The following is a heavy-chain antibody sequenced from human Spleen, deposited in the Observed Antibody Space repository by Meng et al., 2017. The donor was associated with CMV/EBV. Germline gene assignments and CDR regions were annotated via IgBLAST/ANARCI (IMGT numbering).Heavy chain of an antibody. V-gene: IGHV4-39*07. D-gene: IGHD4-17*01. CDR2: IYYNGDT. Sequence: SGDSINNIHYYWGWVRQPPGKGLEWIATIYYNGDTYYNPSLKNRVSVSVDTSKNQFSLKLESVTAADTAIYFCARDRGEGNNWFDPWGQGALVTVSS. CDR3: ARDRGEGNNWFDP. J-gene: IGHJ5*02. CDR1: GDSINNIHYY.